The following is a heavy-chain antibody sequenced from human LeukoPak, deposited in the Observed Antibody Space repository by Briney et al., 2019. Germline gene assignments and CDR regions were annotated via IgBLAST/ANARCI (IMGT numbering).Heavy chain of an antibody. D-gene: IGHD3-9*01. J-gene: IGHJ4*02. CDR3: AQLRYFDWLLWD. V-gene: IGHV4-39*07. Sequence: SETLSLTCTVSGGSISSSSYYWGWVRQPPGKGLEWIGSVYYSGNTNYNPSLKSRLTISVDRSKNQFSLNLSSVTAADTAVYYCAQLRYFDWLLWDWGQGTLVTVSS. CDR2: VYYSGNT. CDR1: GGSISSSSYY.